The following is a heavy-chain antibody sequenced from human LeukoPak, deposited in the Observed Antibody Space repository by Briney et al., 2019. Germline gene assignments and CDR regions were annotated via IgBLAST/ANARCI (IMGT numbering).Heavy chain of an antibody. Sequence: SVKVSCKASGGTFISYAISWVRQAPGQGLEWMGGIIPIFGTANYAQKFQGRVTITADESTSTAYMELSSLRSEDTAVYYCARDGSSWHDGMDVWGQGTTVTVSS. D-gene: IGHD6-13*01. CDR2: IIPIFGTA. CDR1: GGTFISYA. J-gene: IGHJ6*02. CDR3: ARDGSSWHDGMDV. V-gene: IGHV1-69*13.